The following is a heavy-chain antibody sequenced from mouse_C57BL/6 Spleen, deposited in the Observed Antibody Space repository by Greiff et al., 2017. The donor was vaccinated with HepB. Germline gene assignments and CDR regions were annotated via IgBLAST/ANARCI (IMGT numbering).Heavy chain of an antibody. V-gene: IGHV5-4*01. CDR1: GFTFSSYA. CDR3: ARDRIYYDYDGTWFAY. CDR2: ISDGGSYT. D-gene: IGHD2-4*01. J-gene: IGHJ3*01. Sequence: VQLKESGGGLVKPGGSLKLSCAASGFTFSSYAMSWVRQTPEKRLEWVATISDGGSYTYYPDNVKGRFTISRDNAKNNLYLQMSHLKSEDTAMYYCARDRIYYDYDGTWFAYWGQGTLVTVSA.